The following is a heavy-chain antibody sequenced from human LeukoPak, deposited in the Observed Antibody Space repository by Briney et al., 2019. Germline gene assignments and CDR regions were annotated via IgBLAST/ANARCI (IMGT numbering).Heavy chain of an antibody. CDR2: IRYDGSTK. Sequence: GGSLRLSCVASGFTFSSYGMHWVRQAPGKGLEWVAFIRYDGSTKYYADSVKGRFTISRDNSKNTLYLQMNSLRAEDTAVYYCAKDATMVRGVADFIDYWGQGTLVTVSS. CDR3: AKDATMVRGVADFIDY. CDR1: GFTFSSYG. D-gene: IGHD3-10*01. V-gene: IGHV3-30*02. J-gene: IGHJ4*02.